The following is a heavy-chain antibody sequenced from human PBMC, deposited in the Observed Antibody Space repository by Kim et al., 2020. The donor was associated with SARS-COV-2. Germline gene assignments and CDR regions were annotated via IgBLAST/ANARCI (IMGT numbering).Heavy chain of an antibody. J-gene: IGHJ4*02. CDR3: ARIQPRNSSGWYRRNSHYFHY. CDR1: GGSISSNY. V-gene: IGHV4-59*08. CDR2: IYYSGST. Sequence: SETLSLTCTVSGGSISSNYWSWIRQPPGKGLEWIGYIYYSGSTNYNPSLKSRVTISVDTSKNQFSLKLSSVTAADTAVYYCARIQPRNSSGWYRRNSHYFHYWGQGTLVTVSS. D-gene: IGHD6-19*01.